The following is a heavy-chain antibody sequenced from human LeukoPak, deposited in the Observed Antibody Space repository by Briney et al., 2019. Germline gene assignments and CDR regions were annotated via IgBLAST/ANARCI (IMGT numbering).Heavy chain of an antibody. CDR1: GGSISSGSYY. Sequence: SQTLSLTCTVSGGSISSGSYYWSWIRQPAGKGLEWIGRIYTSGSPNYNPSLKSRVTISVDTSKNQFSLKLSSVTAADTAVYYCARDRGVNWAGTTLDYWGQGTLVTVSS. CDR2: IYTSGSP. D-gene: IGHD1/OR15-1a*01. J-gene: IGHJ4*02. CDR3: ARDRGVNWAGTTLDY. V-gene: IGHV4-61*02.